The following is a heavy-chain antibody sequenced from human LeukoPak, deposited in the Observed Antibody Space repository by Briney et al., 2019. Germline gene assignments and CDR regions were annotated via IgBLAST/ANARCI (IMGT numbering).Heavy chain of an antibody. D-gene: IGHD2-2*01. J-gene: IGHJ5*02. CDR1: GGSVTSGTFY. CDR3: ASPLMCNSTTCYDH. CDR2: ISHSGST. Sequence: SETLSLTCTVSGGSVTSGTFYWSWIRQPPGKGLEWIGYISHSGSTYSNPSLKSRVTISVDRSKNQFSLKLSSVTAADTAVYYCASPLMCNSTTCYDHWGQGALVTVSS. V-gene: IGHV4-30-2*01.